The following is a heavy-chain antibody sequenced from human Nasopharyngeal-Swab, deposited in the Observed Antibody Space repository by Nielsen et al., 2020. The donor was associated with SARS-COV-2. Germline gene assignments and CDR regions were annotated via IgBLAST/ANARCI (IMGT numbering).Heavy chain of an antibody. CDR2: IKWNGGSK. D-gene: IGHD2-21*01. V-gene: IGHV3-20*01. Sequence: GESLKISCAASGFTFDGYGMNWVRQAPGKGLEWVSGIKWNGGSKGYADSVKGRFTISRDNAKNTLYLQMNSLRAEDTALYHCASSGLGGDCYGMDVWGQGTTVTVSS. J-gene: IGHJ6*02. CDR3: ASSGLGGDCYGMDV. CDR1: GFTFDGYG.